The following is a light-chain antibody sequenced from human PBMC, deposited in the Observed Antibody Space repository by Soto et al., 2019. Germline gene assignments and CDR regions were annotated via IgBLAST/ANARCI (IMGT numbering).Light chain of an antibody. V-gene: IGLV1-40*01. J-gene: IGLJ2*01. Sequence: QSVLTQPPSVSGAPGQTVTISCTGSSSNIGAGFDVHWYQQVPGTAPKLVLYSNTARPSGVPDRFSGSRSGSSGSLAITGLQPEDEADYYCATWDDTMNGHVVFGGGTKLTVL. CDR1: SSNIGAGFD. CDR2: SNT. CDR3: ATWDDTMNGHVV.